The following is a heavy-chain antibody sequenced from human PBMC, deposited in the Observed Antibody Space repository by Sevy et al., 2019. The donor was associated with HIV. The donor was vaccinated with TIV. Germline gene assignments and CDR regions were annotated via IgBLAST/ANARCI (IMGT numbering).Heavy chain of an antibody. V-gene: IGHV3-23*01. CDR3: GKGGGGHYDPDEIGYYFYYYNMDV. D-gene: IGHD3-22*01. Sequence: GGSLRLSCAVSGFSFDSYGMTWVRQAPGKGLEWVSGISGSGTRTYYADSVKGRFIISRDNSKNTLYLQMNSLRSEDKAIYYWGKGGGGHYDPDEIGYYFYYYNMDVWGKGTMVTVSS. J-gene: IGHJ6*03. CDR2: ISGSGTRT. CDR1: GFSFDSYG.